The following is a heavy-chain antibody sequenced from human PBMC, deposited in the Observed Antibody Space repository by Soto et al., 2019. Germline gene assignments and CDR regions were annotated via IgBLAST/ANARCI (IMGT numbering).Heavy chain of an antibody. Sequence: GGSLRLSCAASGFTFSSYAMSWVRQAPGKGLEWVSAISGSGGSTYYADSVKGRFTISRDNSKNTLYLQMNSLRAEDTAVYYCAKAEGMSQLWLIDYYSYGMDVWGQGTTVPVSS. J-gene: IGHJ6*02. CDR2: ISGSGGST. V-gene: IGHV3-23*01. CDR1: GFTFSSYA. CDR3: AKAEGMSQLWLIDYYSYGMDV. D-gene: IGHD5-18*01.